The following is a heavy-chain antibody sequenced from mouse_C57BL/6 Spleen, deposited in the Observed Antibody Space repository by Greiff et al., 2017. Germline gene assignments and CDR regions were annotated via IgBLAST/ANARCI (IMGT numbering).Heavy chain of an antibody. J-gene: IGHJ4*01. CDR1: GYTFTSYW. CDR2: IYPSDSET. D-gene: IGHD4-1*01. Sequence: QVQLQQPGAELVRPGSSVKLSCKASGYTFTSYWLDWVKQRPGQGLEWIGNIYPSDSETHYNQKFKDKATLTVAKSSSTAYMQLSSLTSEDAAVYYCARTGSYYAMDYWGQGTSVTVSS. CDR3: ARTGSYYAMDY. V-gene: IGHV1-61*01.